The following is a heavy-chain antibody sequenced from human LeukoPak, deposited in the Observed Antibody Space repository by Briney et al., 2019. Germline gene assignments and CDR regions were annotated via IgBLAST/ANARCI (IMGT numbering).Heavy chain of an antibody. CDR3: ARMVYTSSWLFDY. CDR2: IYYSGST. D-gene: IGHD6-13*01. J-gene: IGHJ4*02. CDR1: GGSISSSSYY. V-gene: IGHV4-39*07. Sequence: PSETLSLTCTVSGGSISSSSYYWGWIRQPPGKGLEWIGSIYYSGSTYYNPSLKSRVTISVDTSKNQFSLKLSSVTAADTAVYYCARMVYTSSWLFDYWGQGSLVTVSS.